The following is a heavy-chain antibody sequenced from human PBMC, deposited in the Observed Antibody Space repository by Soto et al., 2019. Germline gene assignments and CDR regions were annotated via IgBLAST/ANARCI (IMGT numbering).Heavy chain of an antibody. CDR3: ARGPSSLTRFDY. Sequence: QVQLVESGGGVVQPGRSLRLSCAASGFTFSSYAMYWVRQAPGKGLEWVAAISYDGSNKYYADSVKGRFTISRDNSKNTLYLQMNSLRAEDTAVCYCARGPSSLTRFDYWGQGTLVTVSS. D-gene: IGHD2-2*01. V-gene: IGHV3-30-3*01. CDR1: GFTFSSYA. CDR2: ISYDGSNK. J-gene: IGHJ4*02.